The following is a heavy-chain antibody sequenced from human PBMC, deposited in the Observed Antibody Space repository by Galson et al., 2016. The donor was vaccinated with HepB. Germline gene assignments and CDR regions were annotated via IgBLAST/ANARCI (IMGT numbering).Heavy chain of an antibody. CDR2: IESYSKII. D-gene: IGHD5-24*01. V-gene: IGHV3-48*04. Sequence: SLRLSCAASGFTFKKYGFNWVRLTPGKGLEWLSYIESYSKIIRYTESVRGRFTVSRDNAKNSVYLQLSGVRVEDTAIYYCARDGPNYNYDFWGQGTLVTVSS. J-gene: IGHJ4*02. CDR1: GFTFKKYG. CDR3: ARDGPNYNYDF.